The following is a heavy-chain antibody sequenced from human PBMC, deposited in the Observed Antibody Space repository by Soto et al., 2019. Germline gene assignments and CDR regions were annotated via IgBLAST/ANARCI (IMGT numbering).Heavy chain of an antibody. CDR3: ARLKWVAAAGTAVFDY. CDR2: IYYSGST. J-gene: IGHJ4*02. Sequence: PSETLSLTCTVSGGSISSSSYYWGWIRQPPGKGLEWIGSIYYSGSTYYNPSLKSRVTISVDTSKNQFSLKLSSVTAADTAVYYCARLKWVAAAGTAVFDYWGQGTLVTVS. CDR1: GGSISSSSYY. V-gene: IGHV4-39*01. D-gene: IGHD6-13*01.